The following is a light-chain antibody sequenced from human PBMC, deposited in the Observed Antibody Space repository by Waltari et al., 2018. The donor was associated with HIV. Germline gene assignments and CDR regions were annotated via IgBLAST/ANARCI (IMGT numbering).Light chain of an antibody. Sequence: QSVLTQPPSASGTPGQRVTISSPGRSSNIGSNTVTWYQQLPGTAPKLLIYNNNQRPSGVPDRFSGSKSGTSASLAISGLQSEDEADYYCAAWDDSLNGYVFGTGTKVTVL. CDR3: AAWDDSLNGYV. J-gene: IGLJ1*01. V-gene: IGLV1-44*01. CDR1: SSNIGSNT. CDR2: NNN.